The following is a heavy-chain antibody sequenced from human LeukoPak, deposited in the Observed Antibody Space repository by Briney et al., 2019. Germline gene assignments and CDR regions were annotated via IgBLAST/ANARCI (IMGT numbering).Heavy chain of an antibody. CDR3: ARATSGSYYYFDS. CDR1: GGSISSSSYH. CDR2: IYSSGNT. J-gene: IGHJ4*02. D-gene: IGHD3-10*01. Sequence: SETLSLTCTVSGGSISSSSYHWSWIRQPAGKGLEWIGRIYSSGNTNYSPSLKSRVTMSVDTSKNQFSLKLSSVTAADTALYYCARATSGSYYYFDSWGRGTLVTVSS. V-gene: IGHV4-61*02.